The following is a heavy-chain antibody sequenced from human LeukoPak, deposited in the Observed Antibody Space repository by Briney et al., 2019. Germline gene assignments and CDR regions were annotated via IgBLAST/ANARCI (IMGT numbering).Heavy chain of an antibody. Sequence: RPSETLSPTCTVSGGSISSYYWSWIRQPAGKGLEWIGRIYTSGSTNYNPSLKSRVTMSVDTSKNQLSLKLSSVTAADTAVYYCAAYYYDSSGYYYELDPWGQGTLVTVSS. V-gene: IGHV4-4*07. CDR1: GGSISSYY. CDR3: AAYYYDSSGYYYELDP. J-gene: IGHJ5*02. CDR2: IYTSGST. D-gene: IGHD3-22*01.